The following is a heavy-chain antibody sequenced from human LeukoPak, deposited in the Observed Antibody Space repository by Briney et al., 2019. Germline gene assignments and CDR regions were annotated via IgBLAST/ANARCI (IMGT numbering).Heavy chain of an antibody. CDR3: ASGGHGGGWSNFEY. V-gene: IGHV3-53*01. Sequence: ETLSLTCTVSGGSISSSSYYWGWIRQPPGKGLEWVSVIYSGDSTYYAESVQGRFTISRDRTKNTVYLQMNSLRAEDTAVYYCASGGHGGGWSNFEYWGQGTLVTVSS. D-gene: IGHD6-19*01. J-gene: IGHJ4*02. CDR2: IYSGDST. CDR1: GGSISSSSYY.